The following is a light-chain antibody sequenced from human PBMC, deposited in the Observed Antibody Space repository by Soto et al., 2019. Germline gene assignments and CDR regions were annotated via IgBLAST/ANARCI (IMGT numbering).Light chain of an antibody. CDR2: KAS. J-gene: IGKJ4*01. V-gene: IGKV1-5*03. CDR1: QRLGSW. Sequence: DTQMNQSPSTLPASVRDRVTISCRSSQRLGSWLAWYQQKPGKAPKLLIYKASTLESGVPSRFSGSGSGREFTLTISSLQPDDFATYYCQQYNSYPLTFGGGTKVDIK. CDR3: QQYNSYPLT.